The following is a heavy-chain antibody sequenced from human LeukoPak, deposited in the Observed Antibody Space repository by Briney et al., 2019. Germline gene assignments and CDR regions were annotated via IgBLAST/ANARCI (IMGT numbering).Heavy chain of an antibody. CDR1: GGSISSSSYD. CDR2: IYYSGST. Sequence: PSETLSLTCTVSGGSISSSSYDWGWIRQPPGRGLEWIGSIYYSGSTYYNPSLKCRVTISVDTSKSQCSLKLSSVTAADTAVYYGPRDLAQRWLRGYNWFDPWGQGTLVTVSS. D-gene: IGHD5-18*01. V-gene: IGHV4-39*07. J-gene: IGHJ5*02. CDR3: PRDLAQRWLRGYNWFDP.